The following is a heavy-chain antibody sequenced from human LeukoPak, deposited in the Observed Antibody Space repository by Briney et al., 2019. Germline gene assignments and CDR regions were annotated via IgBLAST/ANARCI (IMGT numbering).Heavy chain of an antibody. V-gene: IGHV1-2*02. CDR3: ARVYSMAVRAPDAFDI. Sequence: ASVKVSCKASGYTFTGYYMHWVRQAPGQGLEWMGWINPNSGGTNYAQKLQGRVTMTTDTSTSTAYMELRSLRSDDTAVYYCARVYSMAVRAPDAFDIWGQGTMVTVSS. J-gene: IGHJ3*02. D-gene: IGHD1-26*01. CDR1: GYTFTGYY. CDR2: INPNSGGT.